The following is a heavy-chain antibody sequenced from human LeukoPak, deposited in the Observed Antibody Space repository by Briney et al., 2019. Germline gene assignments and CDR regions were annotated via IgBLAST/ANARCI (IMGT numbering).Heavy chain of an antibody. Sequence: KPSETLSLTCTVSGGSISSSSYYWGWIRQPPGKGLEWIGSIYYSGSTYYNPSLKSRVTISVDTSKNQFSLKLSSVTAADTAVYYCARRDVFDIWGQGTMVTVSS. J-gene: IGHJ3*02. V-gene: IGHV4-39*01. CDR2: IYYSGST. CDR3: ARRDVFDI. CDR1: GGSISSSSYY.